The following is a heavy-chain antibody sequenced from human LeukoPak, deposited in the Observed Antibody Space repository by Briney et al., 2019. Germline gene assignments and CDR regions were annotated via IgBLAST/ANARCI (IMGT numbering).Heavy chain of an antibody. Sequence: SETLSLTCSVSGGSITKNGYYWGWIRQSPETGLEWIGSMHYSGSTYYNPSLNSRVTISVDTSKNQFSLKLTSVTAADTAVYYCCGSGWFAGPFGYWGQGALVTVSS. CDR2: MHYSGST. D-gene: IGHD6-19*01. J-gene: IGHJ4*02. V-gene: IGHV4-39*07. CDR1: GGSITKNGYY. CDR3: CGSGWFAGPFGY.